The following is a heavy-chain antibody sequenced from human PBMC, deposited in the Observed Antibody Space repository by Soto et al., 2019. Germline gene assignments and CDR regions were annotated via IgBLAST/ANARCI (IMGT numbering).Heavy chain of an antibody. CDR2: ISWNGNII. D-gene: IGHD2-15*01. CDR1: GFTFDDYA. Sequence: EVQLVESGGGLVQPGRSLRLSCAASGFTFDDYAMHWVRRVPGKGLEWVSSISWNGNIIGYADSVKGRFTISRDNAKKSLYLQMNSLRPEDTALYYCAKGGPDAFCGGSRCYFDSWGQGTLVTVSS. V-gene: IGHV3-9*01. J-gene: IGHJ4*02. CDR3: AKGGPDAFCGGSRCYFDS.